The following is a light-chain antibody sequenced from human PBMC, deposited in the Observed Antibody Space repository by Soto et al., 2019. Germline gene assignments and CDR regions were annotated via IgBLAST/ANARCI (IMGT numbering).Light chain of an antibody. CDR1: SSDVGGYNY. J-gene: IGLJ2*01. CDR3: SSYTSSSTLVV. Sequence: QSALTQPASVSGSPGQSITISCTGTSSDVGGYNYVSWYQQYPGEAPKLMIYDVSNRPSGVSNRFSGSKPGNTASLTISGLQAEDEADYYCSSYTSSSTLVVFGGGTKLTVL. V-gene: IGLV2-14*01. CDR2: DVS.